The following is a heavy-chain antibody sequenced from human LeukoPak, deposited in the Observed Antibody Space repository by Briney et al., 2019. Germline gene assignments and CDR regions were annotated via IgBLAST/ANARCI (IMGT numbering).Heavy chain of an antibody. CDR1: GFTFSSYS. CDR3: ARGSASGSYYGFGY. J-gene: IGHJ4*02. V-gene: IGHV3-21*01. D-gene: IGHD1-26*01. Sequence: GGSLRLSCAASGFTFSSYSTNWVRQAPGKGLEWVSSISSSSSYIYYADSVKGRFTISRDNAKNSLYLQMNSLRAEDTAVYYCARGSASGSYYGFGYWGQGTLVTVSS. CDR2: ISSSSSYI.